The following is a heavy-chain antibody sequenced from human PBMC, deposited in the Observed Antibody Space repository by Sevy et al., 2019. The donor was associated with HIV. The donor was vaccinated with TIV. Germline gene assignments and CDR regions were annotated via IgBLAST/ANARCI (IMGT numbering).Heavy chain of an antibody. J-gene: IGHJ3*02. CDR2: IYTSGST. V-gene: IGHV4-4*07. CDR3: ARAYYYDSSGYLRGDAFDI. D-gene: IGHD3-22*01. Sequence: ETLSLTCTVSGGSISSYYWSWIRQPAGKGLEWIGRIYTSGSTNYNPSLKSRVTMSVDTSKNQFSLKLSSVTAADTAVYYCARAYYYDSSGYLRGDAFDIWGQGTMVTVSS. CDR1: GGSISSYY.